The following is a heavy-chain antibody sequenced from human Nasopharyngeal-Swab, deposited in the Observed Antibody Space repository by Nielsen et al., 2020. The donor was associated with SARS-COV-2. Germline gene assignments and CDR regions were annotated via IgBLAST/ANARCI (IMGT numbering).Heavy chain of an antibody. CDR2: ISGSGGTI. CDR3: ARDRANWDFDY. J-gene: IGHJ4*02. V-gene: IGHV3-11*04. CDR1: GFTFSDYY. D-gene: IGHD7-27*01. Sequence: GGSLKISCAASGFTFSDYYMSWIRQATGKGLEYISYISGSGGTIYYGDSMKGRFTISRDNAKNSLYLQMNSLRAEDTAVYYCARDRANWDFDYWGQGTLVTVSS.